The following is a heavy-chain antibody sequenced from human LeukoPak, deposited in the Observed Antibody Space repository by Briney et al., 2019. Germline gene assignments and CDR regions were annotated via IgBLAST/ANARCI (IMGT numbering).Heavy chain of an antibody. V-gene: IGHV3-74*01. CDR3: ARDSKDYDFWSGSNWFDP. J-gene: IGHJ5*02. Sequence: GGSLRLSCAASGFTLSKSWMYWIRQAPGKGLVWVSRINRDESVTEYADSVKGRFTISRDNAKNTLFLQMNSLRVEDTAVYYCARDSKDYDFWSGSNWFDPWGQGTLVTVSS. CDR1: GFTLSKSW. D-gene: IGHD3-3*01. CDR2: INRDESVT.